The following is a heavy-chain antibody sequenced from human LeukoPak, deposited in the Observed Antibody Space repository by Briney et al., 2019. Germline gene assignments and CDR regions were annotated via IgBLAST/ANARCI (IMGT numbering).Heavy chain of an antibody. CDR1: GGTFSSYA. CDR3: ARDHCSSAGCSFRGFYYGMDV. J-gene: IGHJ6*02. V-gene: IGHV1-69*04. Sequence: ASVKVSCKASGGTFSSYAISWVRQAPGQGLEWMGRIIPIFGIANYAQKFQGRVTITADKSTSTAYMELSSLRSEDTAVYYCARDHCSSAGCSFRGFYYGMDVWGQGTTVTVSS. D-gene: IGHD2-2*01. CDR2: IIPIFGIA.